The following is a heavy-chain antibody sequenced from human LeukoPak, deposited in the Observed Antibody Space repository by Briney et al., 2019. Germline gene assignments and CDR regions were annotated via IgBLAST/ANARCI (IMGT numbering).Heavy chain of an antibody. V-gene: IGHV3-53*01. CDR2: IYSGGST. CDR1: GFTASSNY. J-gene: IGHJ4*02. D-gene: IGHD3-22*01. CDR3: ARIDDSSGYEYDY. Sequence: GGSLRLSCAASGFTASSNYMSWVRQAPGKGLEWVSVIYSGGSTYYADSVKGRFTISRDNSKNTLYLQMKSLRAEDTAVYYCARIDDSSGYEYDYWGQGTLVTVSS.